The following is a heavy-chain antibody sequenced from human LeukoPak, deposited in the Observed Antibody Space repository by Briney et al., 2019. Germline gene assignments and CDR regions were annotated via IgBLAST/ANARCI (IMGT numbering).Heavy chain of an antibody. CDR3: VRGIGLSSGWYEFDY. CDR1: GFTFSSYA. CDR2: ISFDGSNK. J-gene: IGHJ4*02. Sequence: TGGSLTLSCAASGFTFSSYAIHWVRQAPGKGLEWVSLISFDGSNKYYADSVKGRFTISRDNAKNTLHLQMNSLRPEDTALYYCVRGIGLSSGWYEFDYWGQGTLVTVSS. V-gene: IGHV3-30-3*01. D-gene: IGHD6-19*01.